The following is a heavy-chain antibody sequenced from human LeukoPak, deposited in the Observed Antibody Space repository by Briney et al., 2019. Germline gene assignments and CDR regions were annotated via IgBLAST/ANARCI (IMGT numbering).Heavy chain of an antibody. Sequence: GGSLRLSCAASGFTFDDYAMHWVRQAPGKGLEWVSGISWNSGSIGYADSVKGRFTISRDNAKNSLYLQMNSLRPEDTAVYYCARDEGHSYHFGVDYWGQGTLVTVSS. CDR2: ISWNSGSI. J-gene: IGHJ4*02. D-gene: IGHD5-18*01. V-gene: IGHV3-9*01. CDR1: GFTFDDYA. CDR3: ARDEGHSYHFGVDY.